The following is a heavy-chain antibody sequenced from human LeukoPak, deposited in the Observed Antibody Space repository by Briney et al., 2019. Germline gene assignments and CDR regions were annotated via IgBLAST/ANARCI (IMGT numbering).Heavy chain of an antibody. J-gene: IGHJ4*02. D-gene: IGHD1-26*01. CDR3: ARGGTYHVY. Sequence: GGSLRLSCAASGFSFNTYSMSWVRQAPGKGLEWVANIKQDGSEKYYVDSVKGRFTISRDDAKNSLYLQMNSLRAEDTAVYYCARGGTYHVYWGQGTLVAVSS. V-gene: IGHV3-7*01. CDR1: GFSFNTYS. CDR2: IKQDGSEK.